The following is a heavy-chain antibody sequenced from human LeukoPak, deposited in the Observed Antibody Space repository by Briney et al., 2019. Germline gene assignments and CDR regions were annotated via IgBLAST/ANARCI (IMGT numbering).Heavy chain of an antibody. D-gene: IGHD2-2*01. J-gene: IGHJ4*02. Sequence: PGESLKISCKGSGYSFSSYWLAWVRQMPGKGLEWMGIIYPSDSDTRYSPSFQGQVTISADKSTTTVYLQWSSLKASDTAMYYCARQERDAFGYWGQGTLVTVSS. CDR3: ARQERDAFGY. V-gene: IGHV5-51*01. CDR2: IYPSDSDT. CDR1: GYSFSSYW.